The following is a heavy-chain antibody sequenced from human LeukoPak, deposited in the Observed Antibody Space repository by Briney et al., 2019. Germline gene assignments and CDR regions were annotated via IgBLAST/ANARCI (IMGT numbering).Heavy chain of an antibody. Sequence: ASVKVSCKASGYTFTSYGISWVRQAPGQGLEWMGWISAYNGNTNYAQKLQGRVTMTTDTSTSTAYMELRSLRSDDTAVYYCARTIGHCSGGSCYYFDYWGQGTLVTVSS. V-gene: IGHV1-18*01. CDR2: ISAYNGNT. J-gene: IGHJ4*02. D-gene: IGHD2-15*01. CDR1: GYTFTSYG. CDR3: ARTIGHCSGGSCYYFDY.